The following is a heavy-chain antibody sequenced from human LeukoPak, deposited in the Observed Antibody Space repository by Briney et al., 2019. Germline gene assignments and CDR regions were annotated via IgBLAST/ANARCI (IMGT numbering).Heavy chain of an antibody. Sequence: SQTLSLTCALSGDSVSSNGVAWSWIRQSPSRGLEWLGRTYYNSKWYNDYAVSVKSRITINTDTSKNQFSLQLNSVTPEDTAVYYCARNVVGYDYWGQGTLVTVSS. D-gene: IGHD2-15*01. V-gene: IGHV6-1*01. J-gene: IGHJ4*02. CDR3: ARNVVGYDY. CDR2: TYYNSKWYN. CDR1: GDSVSSNGVA.